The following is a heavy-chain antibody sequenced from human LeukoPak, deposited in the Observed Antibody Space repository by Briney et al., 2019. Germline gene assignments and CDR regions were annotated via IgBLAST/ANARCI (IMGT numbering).Heavy chain of an antibody. CDR1: GYTFTSYA. D-gene: IGHD6-13*01. CDR3: ARDRRLAAAGLNWFDP. V-gene: IGHV7-4-1*02. CDR2: INTNTGNP. J-gene: IGHJ5*02. Sequence: ASVKVPCKASGYTFTSYAMNWVRQAPGQGLEWMGWINTNTGNPTYAQGFTGRFVFSLDTSVSTAYLQISSLKAEDTAVYYCARDRRLAAAGLNWFDPWGQGTLVTVSS.